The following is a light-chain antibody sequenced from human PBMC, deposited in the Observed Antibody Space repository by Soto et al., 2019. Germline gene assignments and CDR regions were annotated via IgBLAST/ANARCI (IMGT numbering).Light chain of an antibody. CDR1: QSLLHSNGYNY. Sequence: DIVMTQSPLSLPVTPGEPASISCRSSQSLLHSNGYNYLDWYLQKPGQSPQLLIYLGSNRASGVPDRFSGSGSGKDFTLKISRVEAEDVGVSYCMQSLQTPITFGKGTRLEIK. CDR3: MQSLQTPIT. J-gene: IGKJ5*01. V-gene: IGKV2-28*01. CDR2: LGS.